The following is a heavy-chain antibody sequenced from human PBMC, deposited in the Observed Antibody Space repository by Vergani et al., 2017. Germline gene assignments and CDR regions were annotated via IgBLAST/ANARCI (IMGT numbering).Heavy chain of an antibody. CDR1: GFTFNQYG. V-gene: IGHV3-33*08. CDR3: ARDLRLLYNRFDP. Sequence: VQLLESGGSLKQPGGSVRLSCAASGFTFNQYGMHWVRQAPGKGLEWVAGTWYDGNNKQYADSVKGRFTISRDNSKSTMYLQMNSLRDEDTGVYYCARDLRLLYNRFDPWGQGTLVTVSS. D-gene: IGHD1-14*01. J-gene: IGHJ5*02. CDR2: TWYDGNNK.